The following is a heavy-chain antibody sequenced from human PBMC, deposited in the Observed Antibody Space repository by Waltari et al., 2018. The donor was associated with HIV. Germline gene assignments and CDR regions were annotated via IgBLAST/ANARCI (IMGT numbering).Heavy chain of an antibody. Sequence: QMQLQESGPGLVKPSQTLSLTCTVSGGSITSGSYYWIWIRQPAGKGLEWIGRIYISGSANYNPSLRSRVTMSLDTSKNQFSLKLTSVTAADTAVYYCARGLDILTGYYHWFSDLWGRGTLVTVSS. V-gene: IGHV4-61*02. J-gene: IGHJ2*01. CDR1: GGSITSGSYY. CDR2: IYISGSA. D-gene: IGHD3-9*01. CDR3: ARGLDILTGYYHWFSDL.